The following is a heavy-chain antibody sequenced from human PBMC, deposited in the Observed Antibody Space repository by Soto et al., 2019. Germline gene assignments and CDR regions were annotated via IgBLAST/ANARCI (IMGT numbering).Heavy chain of an antibody. V-gene: IGHV3-23*01. Sequence: AGSLRLSCAASEFTFSNYAMSWVRQAPGKGLEWVSAISYGGGTTYYADSVKGRFTISRDNSKNTLYLQMNSLRAEDTAVYYCAKNPGYYYDSTGYHFDYWGQGTLVTV. CDR3: AKNPGYYYDSTGYHFDY. CDR1: EFTFSNYA. J-gene: IGHJ4*02. D-gene: IGHD3-22*01. CDR2: ISYGGGTT.